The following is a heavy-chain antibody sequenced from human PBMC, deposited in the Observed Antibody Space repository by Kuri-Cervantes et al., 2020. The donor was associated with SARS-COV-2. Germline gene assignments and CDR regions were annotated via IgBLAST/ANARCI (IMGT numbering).Heavy chain of an antibody. J-gene: IGHJ6*03. D-gene: IGHD6-13*01. Sequence: ASVMVSCKASGDTFSSYDINWVRQATGQGLEWMGWMNPSSGDTKIAQKFQGRVTMTRDTSISTAYMELSSLRSEDTAVYYCARSPIAAAGFKYYYSYMDVWGKGTTVTVSS. CDR3: ARSPIAAAGFKYYYSYMDV. CDR2: MNPSSGDT. CDR1: GDTFSSYD. V-gene: IGHV1-8*02.